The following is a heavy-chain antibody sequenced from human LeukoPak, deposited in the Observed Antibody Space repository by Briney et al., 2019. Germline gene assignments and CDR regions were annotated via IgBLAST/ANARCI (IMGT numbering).Heavy chain of an antibody. CDR1: GFTFSSYA. CDR3: ARVGGDYFDY. J-gene: IGHJ4*02. CDR2: ISSNGGST. V-gene: IGHV3-64*01. D-gene: IGHD3-10*01. Sequence: GGSLRLSCAASGFTFSSYAMHWVRQAPGKGLEYVSAISSNGGSTYYANSVKGRFTISRDNSKNTLYLQMGSLRGEDMAVYYCARVGGDYFDYWGQGTLVTVSS.